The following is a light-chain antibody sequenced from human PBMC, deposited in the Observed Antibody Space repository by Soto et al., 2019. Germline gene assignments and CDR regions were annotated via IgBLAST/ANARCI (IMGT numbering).Light chain of an antibody. Sequence: EIELTQSPATLSLSPGERATLSCRASQSSNTYLAWYQQKPGQAPRLLIYDASNRATGIPARFSGSGSGTDFTLTISSLEPEDFALYEGQKYNTCRFGRGNTVDL. J-gene: IGKJ3*01. CDR2: DAS. V-gene: IGKV3-11*01. CDR3: QKYNTCR. CDR1: QSSNTY.